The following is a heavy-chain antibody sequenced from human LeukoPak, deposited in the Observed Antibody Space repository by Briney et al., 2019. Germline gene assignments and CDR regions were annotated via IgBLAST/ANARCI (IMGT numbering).Heavy chain of an antibody. CDR2: IIPIFGTA. Sequence: SVKVSCKASGGTFSGYAISWVRQAPGQGLEWMGGIIPIFGTANYAQKFQGRVTITADESTSTAYMELSSLRSEDTAVYYCASRYCSGGSCYWGNWFDPWGQGTLVTVSS. D-gene: IGHD2-15*01. V-gene: IGHV1-69*13. J-gene: IGHJ5*02. CDR1: GGTFSGYA. CDR3: ASRYCSGGSCYWGNWFDP.